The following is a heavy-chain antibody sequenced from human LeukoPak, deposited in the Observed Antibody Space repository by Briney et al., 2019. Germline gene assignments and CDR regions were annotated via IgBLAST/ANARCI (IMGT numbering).Heavy chain of an antibody. CDR2: IYYSGST. CDR3: AKEGIAVLLGAFDI. V-gene: IGHV4-59*01. CDR1: GGSISSYY. Sequence: PSETLSLTCTVSGGSISSYYWSWIRQPPGKGLEWIGYIYYSGSTNYNPSLKSRVTISVDTSKNQFSLRLSSVTAADTAVYYCAKEGIAVLLGAFDIWGQGTMVTVSS. J-gene: IGHJ3*02. D-gene: IGHD6-19*01.